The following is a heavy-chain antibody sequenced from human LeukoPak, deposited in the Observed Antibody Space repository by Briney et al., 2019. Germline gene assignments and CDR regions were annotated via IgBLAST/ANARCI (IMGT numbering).Heavy chain of an antibody. D-gene: IGHD6-19*01. V-gene: IGHV3-23*01. CDR1: GFTVRDYH. J-gene: IGHJ4*02. CDR2: IVGSST. CDR3: TRDEPGSRWFN. Sequence: AGGSLRLSCAASGFTVRDYHMSWIRQAPGKGLELVSAIVGSSTHHADSVKGRFTISRDNFKNTLNLQMNSLRAEDSAIYYCTRDEPGSRWFNWGQGTLVTASS.